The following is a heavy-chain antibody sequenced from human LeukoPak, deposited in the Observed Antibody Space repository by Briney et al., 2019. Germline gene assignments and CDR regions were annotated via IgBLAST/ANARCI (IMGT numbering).Heavy chain of an antibody. Sequence: ASVKVSCKASAYTFTSYGISRVRHAPGPGHEWMGWISAYNGNTNYSQKHQGRVTMTTDTSTSTAYMELRSLRSDDTAVYYCAVYSGSYNDAFDIWGQGTMVTVSS. J-gene: IGHJ3*02. CDR1: AYTFTSYG. CDR2: ISAYNGNT. V-gene: IGHV1-18*01. CDR3: AVYSGSYNDAFDI. D-gene: IGHD1-26*01.